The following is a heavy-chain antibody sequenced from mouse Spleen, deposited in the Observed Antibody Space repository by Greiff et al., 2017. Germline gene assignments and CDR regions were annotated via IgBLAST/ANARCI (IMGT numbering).Heavy chain of an antibody. CDR2: IWTGGGT. J-gene: IGHJ4*01. CDR1: GFSLTSYA. CDR3: ARNYYGNYNYAMDY. V-gene: IGHV2-9-1*01. D-gene: IGHD2-1*01. Sequence: VKLVESGPGLVAPSQSLSITCTVSGFSLTSYAISWVRQPPGKGLEWLGVIWTGGGTNYNSALKSRLSISKDNSKSQVFLKMNSLQTDDTARYYCARNYYGNYNYAMDYWGQGTSVTVSS.